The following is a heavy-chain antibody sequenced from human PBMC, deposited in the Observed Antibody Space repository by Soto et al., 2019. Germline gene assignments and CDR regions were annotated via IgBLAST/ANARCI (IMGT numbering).Heavy chain of an antibody. Sequence: QVQLQQWGAGLLKPSETLSLTCAVYGGSFSGYYWSWIRQPPGKGLEWIGEINHSGSTNYNPSLTSXXTXSXXTSKHQFSLKLSSVTAADTAVYYWARVGDGGNSDYWGQGTLVTVSS. CDR2: INHSGST. J-gene: IGHJ4*02. CDR1: GGSFSGYY. V-gene: IGHV4-34*01. CDR3: ARVGDGGNSDY. D-gene: IGHD2-21*02.